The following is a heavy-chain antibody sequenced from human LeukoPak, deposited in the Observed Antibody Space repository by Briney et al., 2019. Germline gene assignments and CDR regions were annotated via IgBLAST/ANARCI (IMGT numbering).Heavy chain of an antibody. D-gene: IGHD3-22*01. Sequence: PSETLSLTCTVSGGSISSYYWSWIRQPPGKGLEWIGYIYYSGSTNYNPSLKSRVTISVDTSKNQFSLKLSSVTAADTAVYYCARSANIVVVDYWGQGTLVTVSS. CDR1: GGSISSYY. CDR2: IYYSGST. J-gene: IGHJ4*02. V-gene: IGHV4-59*01. CDR3: ARSANIVVVDY.